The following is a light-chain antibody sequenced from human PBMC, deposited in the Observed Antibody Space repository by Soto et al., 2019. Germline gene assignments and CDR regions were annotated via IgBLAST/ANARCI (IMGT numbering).Light chain of an antibody. Sequence: QSALTQPASVSGSPGRSGTISCTGSSSDVGDFNYVSWYQHLPGRAPKLIIYDVTNRPSGISYRFSASKSGRTASLTISGLQAEDEADYYCSSYSSSPTHVVFGGGTKLTVL. CDR2: DVT. CDR3: SSYSSSPTHVV. J-gene: IGLJ2*01. CDR1: SSDVGDFNY. V-gene: IGLV2-14*03.